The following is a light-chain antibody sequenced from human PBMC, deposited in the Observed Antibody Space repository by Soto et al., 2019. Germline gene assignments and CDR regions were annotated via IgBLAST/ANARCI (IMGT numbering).Light chain of an antibody. J-gene: IGKJ4*01. CDR1: QPISTS. CDR3: QQSYSTPLT. V-gene: IGKV1-39*01. CDR2: ALS. Sequence: DIQVTQSPSSLSASIGDRVIITCRASQPISTSLHWFHQKPGKAPKLLIYALSNLQRGVPSRFSGSGTGTEFTLIISSLQPEDVGNYFCQQSYSTPLTFCGGTKVQI.